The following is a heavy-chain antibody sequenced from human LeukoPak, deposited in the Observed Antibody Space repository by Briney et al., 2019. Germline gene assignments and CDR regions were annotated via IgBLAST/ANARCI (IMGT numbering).Heavy chain of an antibody. CDR2: INTNSGGT. D-gene: IGHD3-9*01. V-gene: IGHV1-2*02. J-gene: IGHJ4*02. CDR1: GYTFTGYY. Sequence: ASVKLSCNASGYTFTGYYKHWVRHAPGPGLERMGWINTNSGGTNYAQKFQGRVTMTRDTSISTAYMELSRLRSDDTAVYYCARDLTDILTGSYYFDYWGQGTLVTVSS. CDR3: ARDLTDILTGSYYFDY.